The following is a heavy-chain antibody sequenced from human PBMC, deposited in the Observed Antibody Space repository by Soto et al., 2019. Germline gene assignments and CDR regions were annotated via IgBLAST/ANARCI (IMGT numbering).Heavy chain of an antibody. V-gene: IGHV4-31*03. CDR1: GGSISSGGYY. CDR2: TYYSENT. CDR3: ARIGGYHGPLDY. D-gene: IGHD2-15*01. Sequence: SSETLSLTCTVSGGSISSGGYYWNWIRQHPGKGLEWIGYTYYSENTYYNPSLNSRITISADTSKNQFSLKVNSVTAADTAVYYCARIGGYHGPLDYWGQGTPVTVSS. J-gene: IGHJ4*02.